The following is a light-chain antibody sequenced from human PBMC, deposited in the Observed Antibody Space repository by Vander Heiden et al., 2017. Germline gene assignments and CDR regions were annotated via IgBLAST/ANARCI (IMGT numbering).Light chain of an antibody. CDR1: QGISSY. Sequence: DIQLTQSPSFLSASVGDRVTITCPASQGISSYLAWYQQKPGKAPKLLIYAASTLQSGVPSRFSGSGYGTEFTLTISSLQPEDFATYYCQQLNSYLALTFGGGTKVEIK. J-gene: IGKJ4*01. CDR2: AAS. V-gene: IGKV1-9*01. CDR3: QQLNSYLALT.